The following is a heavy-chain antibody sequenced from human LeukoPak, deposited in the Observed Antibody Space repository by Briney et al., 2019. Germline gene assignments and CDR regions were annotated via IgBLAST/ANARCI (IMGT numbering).Heavy chain of an antibody. J-gene: IGHJ6*03. Sequence: EASVKVSCKASGYTFTSYYMHWVRQAPGQGLEWMGIINPSGGSTSYAQKFQGRVTMTRDMSTSTVYMELSSLRSEDTAVYYCASSTEETYYDFWSGYYNMDVWGKGTTVTISS. CDR2: INPSGGST. V-gene: IGHV1-46*01. D-gene: IGHD3-3*01. CDR3: ASSTEETYYDFWSGYYNMDV. CDR1: GYTFTSYY.